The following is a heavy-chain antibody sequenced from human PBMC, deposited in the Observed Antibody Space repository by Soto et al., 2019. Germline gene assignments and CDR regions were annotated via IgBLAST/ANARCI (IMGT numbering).Heavy chain of an antibody. CDR1: GFTFSSYG. CDR2: IWYDGSNK. Sequence: GVSLRLSCAASGFTFSSYGMHWVRQAPGKGLEWVAVIWYDGSNKYYADSVKGRFTISRDNSKNTLYLQMNSLRAGDTAVYYCDRDLAEWYSSASYYYYGMDVWGQGTTVTVSS. D-gene: IGHD6-6*01. V-gene: IGHV3-33*01. J-gene: IGHJ6*02. CDR3: DRDLAEWYSSASYYYYGMDV.